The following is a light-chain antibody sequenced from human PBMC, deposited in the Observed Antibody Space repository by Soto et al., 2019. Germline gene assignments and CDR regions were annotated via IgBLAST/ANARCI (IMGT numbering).Light chain of an antibody. CDR2: GAS. J-gene: IGKJ4*01. Sequence: DVRMTQSPSFLYASVGDTITITCRARRTINTYLNWFPQKPGEPPRLLIYGASTVHDGVPSRFSGSRSGADFTLTISGLQPEDFTSYHCQQTYSDISFGGGTKV. V-gene: IGKV1-39*01. CDR3: QQTYSDIS. CDR1: RTINTY.